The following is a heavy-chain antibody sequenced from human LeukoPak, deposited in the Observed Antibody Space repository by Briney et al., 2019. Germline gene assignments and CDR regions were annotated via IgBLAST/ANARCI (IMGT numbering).Heavy chain of an antibody. CDR1: GGTFSSYA. J-gene: IGHJ4*02. V-gene: IGHV1-69*05. D-gene: IGHD5-24*01. CDR3: ARVRAGYNLAYYFDY. CDR2: IIPIFGTA. Sequence: TVKVSCKASGGTFSSYAISWVRQAPGQGLEWMGGIIPIFGTANYAQKYQGRVTITTDESTSTAYMELSSLRSEDTAVYYCARVRAGYNLAYYFDYWGQGTLVIVSS.